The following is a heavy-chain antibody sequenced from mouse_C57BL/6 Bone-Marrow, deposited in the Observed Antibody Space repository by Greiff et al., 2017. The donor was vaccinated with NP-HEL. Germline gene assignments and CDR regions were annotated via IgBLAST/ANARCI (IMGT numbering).Heavy chain of an antibody. Sequence: EVQGVESGPELVKPGASVKISCKASGYSFTDYNMNWVKQSNGKSLEWIGVINPNYGTTSYNQKFKGKATLTVDQSSSTAYMQLNSLTSEDSAVYYCARDYYGSSYRWYFDVWGTGTTVTVSS. V-gene: IGHV1-39*01. D-gene: IGHD1-1*01. CDR3: ARDYYGSSYRWYFDV. CDR2: INPNYGTT. CDR1: GYSFTDYN. J-gene: IGHJ1*03.